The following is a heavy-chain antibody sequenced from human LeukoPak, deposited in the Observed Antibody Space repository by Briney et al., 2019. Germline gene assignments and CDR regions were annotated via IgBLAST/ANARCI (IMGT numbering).Heavy chain of an antibody. J-gene: IGHJ4*02. CDR1: GGSIRTGDYY. V-gene: IGHV4-30-4*01. Sequence: PSETLSLTCTVSGGSIRTGDYYWRWIRQPPGKGLEWIGNIYFSGDTSYNPSLKSRLTISLYTSKNQFSLTLTSVTAADTAFCYCAWRNFYYYGSGTYPARFDYWGQGILATVSS. D-gene: IGHD3-10*01. CDR2: IYFSGDT. CDR3: AWRNFYYYGSGTYPARFDY.